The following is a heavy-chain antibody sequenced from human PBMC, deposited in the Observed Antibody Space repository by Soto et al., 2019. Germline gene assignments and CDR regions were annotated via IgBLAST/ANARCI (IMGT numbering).Heavy chain of an antibody. D-gene: IGHD2-21*02. CDR1: GYTFTGYY. V-gene: IGHV1-2*02. Sequence: QVQLVQSGTEVKKAGASVKVTCKASGYTFTGYYIHWLRQAPGQGLKWLRWLNPKSGDTKYAQKFQGRVTMTNDTSISTAYMELSRVGSDDTAVYYCARGDFDTTANFYAGWFDPWGQGTLVTVSS. J-gene: IGHJ5*02. CDR2: LNPKSGDT. CDR3: ARGDFDTTANFYAGWFDP.